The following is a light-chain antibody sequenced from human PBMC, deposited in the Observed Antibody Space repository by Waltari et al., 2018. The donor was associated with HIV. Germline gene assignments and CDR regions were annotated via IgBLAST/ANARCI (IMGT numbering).Light chain of an antibody. CDR1: NSNIGSNT. Sequence: QSVLTQPPSASGTPGQRVTISCSGRNSNIGSNTVTWYQQHPGTAPKLLIYNNNQRPPGVSDRFSGSKAGTSASLAISGLQSEEEADYYCAAWDDSLNAHVLFGGGTKLTVL. V-gene: IGLV1-44*01. CDR3: AAWDDSLNAHVL. CDR2: NNN. J-gene: IGLJ2*01.